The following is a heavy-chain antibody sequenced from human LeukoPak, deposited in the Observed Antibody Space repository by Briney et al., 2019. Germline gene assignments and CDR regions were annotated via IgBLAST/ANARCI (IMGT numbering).Heavy chain of an antibody. V-gene: IGHV4-4*07. Sequence: NPSETLSLTCTVSGGSISSYYWSWIRQPAGKGLEWIGRIYTSGSTNYNPSLKSRVTMSVDTSKNQFSLKLSSVTAADTAVYYCASAYYDILGGHFDYWGQGTLVTVSS. CDR3: ASAYYDILGGHFDY. J-gene: IGHJ4*02. CDR1: GGSISSYY. D-gene: IGHD3-9*01. CDR2: IYTSGST.